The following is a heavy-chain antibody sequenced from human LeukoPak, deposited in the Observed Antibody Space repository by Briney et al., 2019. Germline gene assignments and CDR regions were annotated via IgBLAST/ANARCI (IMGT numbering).Heavy chain of an antibody. D-gene: IGHD3-10*01. Sequence: ASVKVSCKASGYSFTGYYIHWVRQAPGQGLEWMGWINPDSGDTDYAQKFHGRVTMTRGTSIGTAYMDLSRLTSDDTALYYCARDIRGVITWFDPWGQGTLVTVSS. CDR2: INPDSGDT. V-gene: IGHV1-2*02. J-gene: IGHJ5*02. CDR1: GYSFTGYY. CDR3: ARDIRGVITWFDP.